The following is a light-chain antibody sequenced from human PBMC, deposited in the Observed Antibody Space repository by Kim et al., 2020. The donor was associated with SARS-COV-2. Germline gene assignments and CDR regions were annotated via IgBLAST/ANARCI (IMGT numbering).Light chain of an antibody. J-gene: IGKJ2*01. CDR3: QHYGSSPRYT. V-gene: IGKV3-20*01. CDR1: QSINSNF. CDR2: GAS. Sequence: EIVLTQSPGTLSLSPGERATLSCRASQSINSNFLDWYQQKPGQAPRLLIYGASSRATGIPDRFSGSGSGTDFTLTISRQEPEDFAVYYCQHYGSSPRYTFGQGTKLEI.